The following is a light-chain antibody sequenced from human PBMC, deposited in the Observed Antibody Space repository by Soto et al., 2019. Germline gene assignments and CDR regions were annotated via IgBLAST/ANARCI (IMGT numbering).Light chain of an antibody. CDR3: QHYNSYSEA. CDR1: QSISNH. V-gene: IGKV1-33*01. Sequence: DIQMTQSPSSLSASVEDRVIITCRASQSISNHLNWYQQKSGKAPKLLIYDASDLETGVPSRFSGSGSGTEFTLTISSLQPDDFATYYCQHYNSYSEAFGQGTKVDIK. CDR2: DAS. J-gene: IGKJ1*01.